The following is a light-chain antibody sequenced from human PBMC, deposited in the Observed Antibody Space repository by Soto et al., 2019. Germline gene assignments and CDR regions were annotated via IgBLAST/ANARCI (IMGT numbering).Light chain of an antibody. J-gene: IGLJ1*01. Sequence: QSVLTQPPSASGTPGQRVTISCSGSSSNIGSNYVYWYQQLPGTAPKLLIYRNNQRPSGVPERFSGSKSGTSASLAISGLRSEDDADYYCATWDDSLSGYVFGTGTKLTVL. V-gene: IGLV1-47*01. CDR3: ATWDDSLSGYV. CDR2: RNN. CDR1: SSNIGSNY.